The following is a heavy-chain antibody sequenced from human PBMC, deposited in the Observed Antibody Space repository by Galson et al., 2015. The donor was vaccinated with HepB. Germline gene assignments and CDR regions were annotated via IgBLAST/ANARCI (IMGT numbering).Heavy chain of an antibody. V-gene: IGHV1-18*01. J-gene: IGHJ5*02. CDR1: GYTFTSYG. CDR2: ISAYNGNT. D-gene: IGHD5-12*01. Sequence: SVKVSCKASGYTFTSYGISWVRQAPGQGLEWMGWISAYNGNTNYAQKLQGRVTMTTDTSTSTAYMELRSLRSDDTAVYYCAREGDSYGGYQGWFDPWGQGTLVTVSS. CDR3: AREGDSYGGYQGWFDP.